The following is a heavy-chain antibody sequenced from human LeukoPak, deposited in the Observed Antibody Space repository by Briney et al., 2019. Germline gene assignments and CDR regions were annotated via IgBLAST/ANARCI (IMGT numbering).Heavy chain of an antibody. V-gene: IGHV3-23*01. CDR2: ISGAGGST. J-gene: IGHJ4*02. D-gene: IGHD4/OR15-4a*01. CDR1: GFTFSSFA. Sequence: GGSLRLSCAASGFTFSSFAMSWVRQAPGKGLESASLISGAGGSTYYADSVKGRFTISRDNSKNTLYLQMNSLRAEDTGVYYCAKGHTDYGTGFDLWGQGTLVAVSS. CDR3: AKGHTDYGTGFDL.